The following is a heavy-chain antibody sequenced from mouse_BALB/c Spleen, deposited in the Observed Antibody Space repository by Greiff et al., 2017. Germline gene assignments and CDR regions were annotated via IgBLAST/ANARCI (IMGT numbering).Heavy chain of an antibody. Sequence: VQLQQPGAELVKPGAPVKLSCKASGYTFTSYWMNWVKQRPGRGLEWIGRIDPSDSETHYNQKFKDKATLTVDKSSSTAYIQLSSLTSEDSAVYYCARVGTTASWFAYWGQGTLVTVSA. CDR1: GYTFTSYW. J-gene: IGHJ3*01. V-gene: IGHV1-69*02. D-gene: IGHD1-2*01. CDR3: ARVGTTASWFAY. CDR2: IDPSDSET.